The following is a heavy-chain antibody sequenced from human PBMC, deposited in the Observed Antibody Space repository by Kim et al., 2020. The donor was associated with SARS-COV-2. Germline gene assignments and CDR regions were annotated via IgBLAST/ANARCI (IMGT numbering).Heavy chain of an antibody. D-gene: IGHD3-10*01. Sequence: LKSRVTISVDTSKNQFSLKLSSVTAADTAVYYCARGPEWVGELTYPSIDYWGQGTLVTVSS. V-gene: IGHV4-34*01. CDR3: ARGPEWVGELTYPSIDY. J-gene: IGHJ4*02.